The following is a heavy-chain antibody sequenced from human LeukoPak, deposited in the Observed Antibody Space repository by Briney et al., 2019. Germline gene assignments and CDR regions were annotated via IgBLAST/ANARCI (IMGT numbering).Heavy chain of an antibody. CDR2: INPNSGGT. Sequence: GASVKVSCKASGYTFTGYYMHWVRQAPGQGLEWMGWINPNSGGTNYAQKFQGRVTMTRDTSISTAYMELSGLRSDDTAVYYCARVKIPRQNYFDYWGQGTLVTVSS. D-gene: IGHD2-2*02. V-gene: IGHV1-2*02. CDR1: GYTFTGYY. J-gene: IGHJ4*02. CDR3: ARVKIPRQNYFDY.